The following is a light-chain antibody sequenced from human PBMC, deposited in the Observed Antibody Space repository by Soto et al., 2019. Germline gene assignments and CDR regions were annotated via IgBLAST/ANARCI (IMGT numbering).Light chain of an antibody. CDR1: QSVSSN. CDR2: AS. V-gene: IGKV3-15*01. J-gene: IGKJ5*01. CDR3: QQYNNWPQIT. Sequence: EIVMTQSPATLSGSPGERATLSWRASQSVSSNLAWYQQKPGKAPRLLIYASTRATGIPARFSGSGSGTEFTLPISSLQSEDFAVYYCQQYNNWPQITFGQGTRLEI.